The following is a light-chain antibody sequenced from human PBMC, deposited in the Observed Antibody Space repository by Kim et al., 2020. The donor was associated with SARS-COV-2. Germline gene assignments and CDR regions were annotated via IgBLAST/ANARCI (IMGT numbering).Light chain of an antibody. V-gene: IGLV2-11*01. CDR3: CSYAGNYIYV. CDR1: SGDVGGYNY. Sequence: QSALTQPRSVSGSPGQSVTISCTGTSGDVGGYNYVSWYQQHPGKAPQLIIYDVNKRPSGVPDRFSGSKSSNTASLTISGLQAEDEADYFCCSYAGNYIYVFGTGTKVTVL. CDR2: DVN. J-gene: IGLJ1*01.